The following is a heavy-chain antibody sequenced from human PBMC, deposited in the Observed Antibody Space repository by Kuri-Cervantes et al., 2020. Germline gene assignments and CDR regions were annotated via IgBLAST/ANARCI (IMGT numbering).Heavy chain of an antibody. Sequence: GSLRLSCAVYGGSFSGYYWSWIRQPPGKGLEWIGEINHSGSTNYNPSLKSRVTISVDTSKNQFSLKLSSVTAADTAVYYCARDSQGSYDFWSGYQNYYYYMDVWGKGTTVTVSS. CDR3: ARDSQGSYDFWSGYQNYYYYMDV. D-gene: IGHD3-3*01. V-gene: IGHV4-34*01. CDR1: GGSFSGYY. J-gene: IGHJ6*03. CDR2: INHSGST.